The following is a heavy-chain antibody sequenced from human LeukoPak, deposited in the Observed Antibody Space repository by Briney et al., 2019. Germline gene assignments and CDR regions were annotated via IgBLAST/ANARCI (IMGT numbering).Heavy chain of an antibody. Sequence: SGGSLRLSCAASGFTFSSYSMNWVRQAPGKGLEWVSTISGSGGNTYYADSVKGRFTISRGDSENTLYLQMNSLRAEDTAVYYCAKSGLNRFDYWGQGTLVTVSS. V-gene: IGHV3-23*01. CDR3: AKSGLNRFDY. J-gene: IGHJ4*02. CDR2: ISGSGGNT. CDR1: GFTFSSYS. D-gene: IGHD2-15*01.